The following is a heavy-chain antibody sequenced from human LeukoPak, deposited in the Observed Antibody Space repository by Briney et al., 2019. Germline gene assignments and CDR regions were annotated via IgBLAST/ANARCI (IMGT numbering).Heavy chain of an antibody. CDR1: GGSMNSSY. V-gene: IGHV4-59*08. Sequence: PSETLSITCTVSGGSMNSSYWSWIRQPQGKGLEWIAYMHYSGLTNHNPSLKSRVTISVDTSRKQFSLRLSSVTAADTAVYYCARYDYDSGHPGSWFDPWGQGTLVTVSS. CDR2: MHYSGLT. CDR3: ARYDYDSGHPGSWFDP. J-gene: IGHJ5*02. D-gene: IGHD3-22*01.